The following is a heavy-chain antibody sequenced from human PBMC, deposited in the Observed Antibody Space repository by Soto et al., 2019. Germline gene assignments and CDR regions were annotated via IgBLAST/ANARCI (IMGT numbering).Heavy chain of an antibody. Sequence: QGQLVQSGTEVNKPGASVKVSCKASGYTFTNYFIHWVRQAPGQGLEWMGRINPSDGSTTYAQKFQGRITMTRDSSTSTVYMEQSSLRSEGTAVYYCARGGPETATIGSFDYWGQGTLVTVSS. CDR1: GYTFTNYF. CDR3: ARGGPETATIGSFDY. V-gene: IGHV1-46*01. J-gene: IGHJ4*02. D-gene: IGHD6-25*01. CDR2: INPSDGST.